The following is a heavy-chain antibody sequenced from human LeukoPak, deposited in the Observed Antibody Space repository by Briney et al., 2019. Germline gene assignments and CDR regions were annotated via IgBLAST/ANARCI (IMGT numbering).Heavy chain of an antibody. CDR3: ARDRGYCSSTSCYSYYYYGMDV. CDR2: ISAYNGNT. Sequence: ASVKVSCKASGYTFTTYAMHWVRQAPGQGLEWMGWISAYNGNTNYAQKLQGRVTMTTDTSTSTAYMELRSPRSDDTAVYYCARDRGYCSSTSCYSYYYYGMDVWGQGTTVTVSS. J-gene: IGHJ6*02. CDR1: GYTFTTYA. V-gene: IGHV1-18*01. D-gene: IGHD2-2*02.